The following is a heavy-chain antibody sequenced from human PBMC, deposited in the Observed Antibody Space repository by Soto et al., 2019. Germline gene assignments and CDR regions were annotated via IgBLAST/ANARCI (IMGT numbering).Heavy chain of an antibody. CDR2: VSPIFGS. CDR1: GDSISSYY. J-gene: IGHJ6*02. CDR3: SRQGFGALNGLVDV. D-gene: IGHD3-10*01. V-gene: IGHV4-59*08. Sequence: PSETLSLTCTVSGDSISSYYWFWIRQPPVNEMEFIGYVSPIFGSSYNPSLQSRFAISLYTSKIQFSLELTSFTATYTSVYYCSRQGFGALNGLVDVWGQGTTVTVSS.